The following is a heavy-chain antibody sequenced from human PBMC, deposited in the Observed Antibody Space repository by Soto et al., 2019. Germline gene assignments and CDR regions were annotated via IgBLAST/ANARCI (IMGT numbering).Heavy chain of an antibody. J-gene: IGHJ4*02. CDR2: IWYDGSNK. CDR1: GFTFSSYG. D-gene: IGHD3-22*01. V-gene: IGHV3-33*01. CDR3: ARFYYYDSSGYYRDDY. Sequence: VQLVESGGGVVQPGRSLRLSCAASGFTFSSYGMHWVRQAPGKGLEWVAVIWYDGSNKYYADSVKGRFTISRDNSKNTLYLQMNSLRAEDTAVYYCARFYYYDSSGYYRDDYWGQGTLVTVSS.